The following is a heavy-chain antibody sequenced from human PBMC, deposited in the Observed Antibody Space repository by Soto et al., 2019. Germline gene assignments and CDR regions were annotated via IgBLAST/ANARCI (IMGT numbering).Heavy chain of an antibody. Sequence: ASVKVSCKASGYTFTGYYMHWVRQAPGQGLEWMGWINPNSGGTNYAQKFQGWVTMTRDTSISTAYMELSRLRSDDTAVYYCARQCRGVTCHWFVPWGQGTLVTVSS. J-gene: IGHJ5*02. CDR3: ARQCRGVTCHWFVP. V-gene: IGHV1-2*04. CDR1: GYTFTGYY. CDR2: INPNSGGT. D-gene: IGHD2-15*01.